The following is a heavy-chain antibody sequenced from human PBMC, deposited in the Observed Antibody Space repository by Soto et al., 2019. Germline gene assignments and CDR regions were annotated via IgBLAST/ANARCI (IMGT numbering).Heavy chain of an antibody. V-gene: IGHV3-23*01. Sequence: GGSLRLSCAASGFTISSNAMYWVRQAPGKGLEWVSGISDRGDTTHYADSVKGRFTISRDTSKNTLYLQLNTLRADDTAVYYCAKDKPGTTSFDYWGQGTLVTVSS. CDR3: AKDKPGTTSFDY. CDR1: GFTISSNA. J-gene: IGHJ4*02. D-gene: IGHD1-1*01. CDR2: ISDRGDTT.